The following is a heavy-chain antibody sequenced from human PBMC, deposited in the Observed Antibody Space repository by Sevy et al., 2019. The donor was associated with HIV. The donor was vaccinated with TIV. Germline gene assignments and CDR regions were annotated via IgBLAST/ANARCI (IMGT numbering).Heavy chain of an antibody. Sequence: GGSLRLSCAASGFTFSSYAMSWVRQAPGKGLEWVSAISGSGGSTYYADSVKGRFTISRDNSKNTLYLQMNSLRAEDTAVYYCAKDRISVLSSAVWFDPWGQGTLVTVSS. CDR2: ISGSGGST. V-gene: IGHV3-23*01. CDR3: AKDRISVLSSAVWFDP. D-gene: IGHD3-16*01. CDR1: GFTFSSYA. J-gene: IGHJ5*02.